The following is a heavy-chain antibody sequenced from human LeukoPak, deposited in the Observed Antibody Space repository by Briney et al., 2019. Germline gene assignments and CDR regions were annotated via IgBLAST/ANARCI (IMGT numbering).Heavy chain of an antibody. CDR1: GGSISSYY. CDR3: AREGPAHNWFDP. V-gene: IGHV4-59*01. CDR2: IYYSGST. J-gene: IGHJ5*02. Sequence: SETLSLTCTVSGGSISSYYWSWIRQPPGKGLEWIGYIYYSGSTNYNPSLKSRVTISVDTFKNQFSLKLSSVTAADTAVYYCAREGPAHNWFDPWGQGTLVTVSS.